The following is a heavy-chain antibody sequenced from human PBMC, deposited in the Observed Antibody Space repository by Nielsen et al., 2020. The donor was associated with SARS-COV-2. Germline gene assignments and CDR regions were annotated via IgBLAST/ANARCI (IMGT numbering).Heavy chain of an antibody. Sequence: GESLKISCAASGVTFSDYAMTWVRQAPGKGLEWVSSLSTSGGGTYYADSVKGRFTISRDNSKNTLFLHMNSLRAEDTAVYYCAREYSSSPGAFDIWGQGTMVTVSS. CDR2: LSTSGGGT. CDR3: AREYSSSPGAFDI. V-gene: IGHV3-23*01. CDR1: GVTFSDYA. D-gene: IGHD6-6*01. J-gene: IGHJ3*02.